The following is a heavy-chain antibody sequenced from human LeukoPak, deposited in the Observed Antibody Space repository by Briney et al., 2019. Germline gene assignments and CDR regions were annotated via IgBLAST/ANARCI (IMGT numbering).Heavy chain of an antibody. J-gene: IGHJ1*01. CDR3: ARSGLYAEYHQH. CDR2: INPNSGGT. CDR1: GYTVTSYG. Sequence: ASVKVSRKASGYTVTSYGISWVRQAPGQGLEWMGWINPNSGGTNYAQKFQGRVTMTRDTSTSTAYMDLSRLRSDDTAVYYCARSGLYAEYHQHWGQGTPVTVSS. V-gene: IGHV1-2*02. D-gene: IGHD2-2*01.